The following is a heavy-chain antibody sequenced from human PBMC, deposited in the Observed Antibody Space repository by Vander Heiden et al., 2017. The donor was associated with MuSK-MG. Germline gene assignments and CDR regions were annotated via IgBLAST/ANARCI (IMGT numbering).Heavy chain of an antibody. V-gene: IGHV3-33*05. Sequence: QVHLVESGGGVVHPGGTVRLSCAGSGFTFSGHGMHWIRQPPGKGLEWVAVRLNDGSMKYYAPSVKGRFTISRDNSKNMLDLQMNSLRVEDTAIYYCARDPLGATPATVPWATPATVPWGQGTLVTVSS. D-gene: IGHD1-26*01. J-gene: IGHJ5*02. CDR2: RLNDGSMK. CDR3: ARDPLGATPATVPWATPATVP. CDR1: GFTFSGHG.